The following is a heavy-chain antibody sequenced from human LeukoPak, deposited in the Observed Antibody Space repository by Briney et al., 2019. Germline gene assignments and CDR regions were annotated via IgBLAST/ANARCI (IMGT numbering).Heavy chain of an antibody. CDR3: ARGVQLWLRAYDAFDI. CDR2: TYYRSKWYN. D-gene: IGHD5-18*01. Sequence: SQTLSLTCAISGDSVSSNSAAWNWIRQSPSRGLEWLGRTYYRSKWYNDYAVSVKSRITINPDTSKNQFSLQLNSVTPEDTAVYYCARGVQLWLRAYDAFDIWGQGTMVTVSS. CDR1: GDSVSSNSAA. J-gene: IGHJ3*02. V-gene: IGHV6-1*01.